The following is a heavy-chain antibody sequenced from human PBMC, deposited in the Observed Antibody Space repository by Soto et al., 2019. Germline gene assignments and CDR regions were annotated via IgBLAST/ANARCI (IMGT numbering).Heavy chain of an antibody. CDR3: ARDPGYGSGSYYSDP. V-gene: IGHV3-21*01. CDR1: GFTFSTYS. Sequence: GGSLRLSCAASGFTFSTYSMNWVRQAPGKGLEWISSISSSSTYIYYTDSVKGRFTISRDNAKNSLYLQMNSLRVEDTALYYCARDPGYGSGSYYSDPWGQGTMVTVSS. D-gene: IGHD3-10*01. CDR2: ISSSSTYI. J-gene: IGHJ3*01.